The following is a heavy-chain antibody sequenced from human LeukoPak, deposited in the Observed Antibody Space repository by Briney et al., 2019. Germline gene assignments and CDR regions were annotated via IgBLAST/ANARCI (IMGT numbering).Heavy chain of an antibody. Sequence: HSGGSLRLSCAASGFTFRTYWMHWVRQAPGKGLVWVSRITSDGIGTSYADSVKGRFTISRDNAKNTLYLQMNSLRAEDTAVYYCAREVTGTSYFDYWGQGTLVTVSS. V-gene: IGHV3-74*01. CDR1: GFTFRTYW. CDR3: AREVTGTSYFDY. D-gene: IGHD2-21*02. CDR2: ITSDGIGT. J-gene: IGHJ4*02.